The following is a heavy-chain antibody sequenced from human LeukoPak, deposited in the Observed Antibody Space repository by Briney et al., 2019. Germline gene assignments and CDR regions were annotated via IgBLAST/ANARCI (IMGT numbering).Heavy chain of an antibody. J-gene: IGHJ5*02. V-gene: IGHV3-30*18. D-gene: IGHD2-2*01. CDR2: ISSGGTSE. Sequence: PGRALRLSCGASGFTFSTYAMHWVRQTPVKGLEWVAFISSGGTSENYADSVKGRFTISRDNSKNTLYLRMNNLTPEDTAVYYCAKGYGSSTSYGNWFDPWGQGTLVTVSS. CDR3: AKGYGSSTSYGNWFDP. CDR1: GFTFSTYA.